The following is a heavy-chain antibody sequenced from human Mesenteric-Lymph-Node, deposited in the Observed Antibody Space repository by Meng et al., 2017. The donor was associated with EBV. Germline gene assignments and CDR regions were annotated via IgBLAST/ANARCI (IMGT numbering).Heavy chain of an antibody. CDR3: ARVGEADSGDYPNEDS. Sequence: QVQLPQWGAGLLKPSETLSLTCAVYGGSFSTFYWSWIRQPPGKGLEWIGEINHSGNTNYNPSLKSRVTISVDTSKNQFSLRLTSVTAADTAVYYCARVGEADSGDYPNEDSWGQGTLVTVSS. J-gene: IGHJ4*02. V-gene: IGHV4-34*01. CDR2: INHSGNT. D-gene: IGHD4-17*01. CDR1: GGSFSTFY.